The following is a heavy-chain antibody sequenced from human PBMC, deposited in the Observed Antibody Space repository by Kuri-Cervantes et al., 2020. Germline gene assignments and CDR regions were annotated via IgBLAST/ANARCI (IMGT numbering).Heavy chain of an antibody. CDR2: IYSGGST. CDR1: GFTVSTNY. CDR3: ARESPGAAAGTGWFDP. Sequence: GGSLRLSCAASGFTVSTNYMTWVRQAPGKGLEWVSIIYSGGSTYYADSVKGRFTISRHNSKNTVYLQLNSLRPEDTAVYYCARESPGAAAGTGWFDPWGQGTLVTVSS. J-gene: IGHJ5*02. D-gene: IGHD6-13*01. V-gene: IGHV3-53*04.